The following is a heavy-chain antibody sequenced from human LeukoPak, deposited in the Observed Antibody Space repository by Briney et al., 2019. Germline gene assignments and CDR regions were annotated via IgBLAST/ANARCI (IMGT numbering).Heavy chain of an antibody. CDR3: AKDWGYKGGSYYTIDY. V-gene: IGHV3-7*01. CDR2: IKKDGGET. J-gene: IGHJ4*02. D-gene: IGHD1-26*01. CDR1: RFTFSNYW. Sequence: SGGSPRLSCVASRFTFSNYWMTWVRQAPGKGLERVANIKKDGGETYYMESVKGRFTISRDNARNSLYLQMNSLRSEDTAVYYCAKDWGYKGGSYYTIDYWGQGTLLAVSS.